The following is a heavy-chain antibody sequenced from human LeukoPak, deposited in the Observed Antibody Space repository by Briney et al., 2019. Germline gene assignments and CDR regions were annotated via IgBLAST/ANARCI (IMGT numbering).Heavy chain of an antibody. CDR3: AKDFFDSSGYYFNGY. D-gene: IGHD3-22*01. Sequence: GGSLRLSCAASGFTFSSYGMHWVRQAPGKGLEWVAFIRYDGSNKYYADSVKGRFTISRDNSKNTLYLQMNSLRAEDTAVYYCAKDFFDSSGYYFNGYWGQGTLVTVSS. J-gene: IGHJ4*02. CDR2: IRYDGSNK. CDR1: GFTFSSYG. V-gene: IGHV3-30*02.